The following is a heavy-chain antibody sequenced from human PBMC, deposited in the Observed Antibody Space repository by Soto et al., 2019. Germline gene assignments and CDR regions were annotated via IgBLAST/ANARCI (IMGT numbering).Heavy chain of an antibody. CDR2: IYYSGST. Sequence: SETLSLTCTVSGGSISSGGYYWSWIRQHPGKGLEWIGYIYYSGSTYYNPSLKSRVTISVDTSKNQFPLKLSSVTAADTAVYYCARDRHDYYGMDVWGQGTTVTVS. V-gene: IGHV4-31*03. CDR1: GGSISSGGYY. CDR3: ARDRHDYYGMDV. J-gene: IGHJ6*02.